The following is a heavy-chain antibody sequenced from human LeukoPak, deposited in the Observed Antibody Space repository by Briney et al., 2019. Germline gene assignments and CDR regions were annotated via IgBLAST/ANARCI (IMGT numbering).Heavy chain of an antibody. CDR1: GFGVNNNY. D-gene: IGHD3-10*01. J-gene: IGHJ4*02. V-gene: IGHV3-66*01. CDR3: AKDPGAHYYGSGSYRRGSYFDY. CDR2: IYSDGRT. Sequence: GGSLRLFCAASGFGVNNNYMTWVRQAPGKGLEWVSVIYSDGRTYYADSVKGRFTISRDTSKNTVSPQMNSLRAEDTAVYYCAKDPGAHYYGSGSYRRGSYFDYWGQGTLVTVSS.